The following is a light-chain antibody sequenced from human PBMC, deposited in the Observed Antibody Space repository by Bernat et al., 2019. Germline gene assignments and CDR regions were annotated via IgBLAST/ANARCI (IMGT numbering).Light chain of an antibody. CDR3: QQLNSFPIT. Sequence: DIQLTQSPSFLSASVGDRVTITCRASQVIGTYVAWYQQKPGKAPNLLIYGASTLQYGVPSRFSGSGIGTEFTLTISILQPDDSASYYCQQLNSFPITFGQGTRLEIK. J-gene: IGKJ5*01. CDR2: GAS. CDR1: QVIGTY. V-gene: IGKV1-9*01.